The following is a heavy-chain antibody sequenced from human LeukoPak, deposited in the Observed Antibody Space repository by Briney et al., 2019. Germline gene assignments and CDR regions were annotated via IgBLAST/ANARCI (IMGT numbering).Heavy chain of an antibody. D-gene: IGHD4-23*01. J-gene: IGHJ3*02. CDR2: ISWRSSDI. V-gene: IGHV3-21*01. Sequence: PGGSLRLSCVASGFTLSSYNMKWVRQAPGKRLEWVSSISWRSSDIEYADSVKGRFTISRDNGKSSLFLQMNSLRAEDTAVYYCARVRSVGGNPHAFDIWGQGTMVTVSS. CDR3: ARVRSVGGNPHAFDI. CDR1: GFTLSSYN.